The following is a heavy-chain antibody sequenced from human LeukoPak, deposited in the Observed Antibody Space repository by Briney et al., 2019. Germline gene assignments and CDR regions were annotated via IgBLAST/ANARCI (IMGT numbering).Heavy chain of an antibody. CDR1: GGSFSGYY. CDR2: INHSGST. J-gene: IGHJ5*02. Sequence: PSETLSLTCAVYGGSFSGYYWSWIRQPPGKGLEWIGEINHSGSTNYNPSLKSRVTISVDTSKNQFSLKLSSVTAADTAVYYCARGDLLPGYYSWFDPWGQGTLVTVSS. V-gene: IGHV4-34*01. CDR3: ARGDLLPGYYSWFDP. D-gene: IGHD3-9*01.